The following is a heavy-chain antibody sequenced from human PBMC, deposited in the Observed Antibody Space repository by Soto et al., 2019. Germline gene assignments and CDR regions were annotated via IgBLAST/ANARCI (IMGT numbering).Heavy chain of an antibody. J-gene: IGHJ5*02. D-gene: IGHD6-13*01. V-gene: IGHV5-51*01. CDR1: GYIFTSYW. CDR3: ARHISEWQQLGGRFDP. Sequence: GESLKISCNGSGYIFTSYWIGWVRQMPGKGLEWMGIIYPGDSDTRYSPSFQGQVTISADKSISTAYLQWSSLKASDTAMYYCARHISEWQQLGGRFDPWGQGTLVTVSS. CDR2: IYPGDSDT.